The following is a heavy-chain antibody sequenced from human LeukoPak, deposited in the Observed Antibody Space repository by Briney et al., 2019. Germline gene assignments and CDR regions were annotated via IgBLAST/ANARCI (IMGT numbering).Heavy chain of an antibody. V-gene: IGHV3-21*01. CDR2: ISSSSSYI. D-gene: IGHD1/OR15-1a*01. J-gene: IGHJ4*02. CDR1: GFTFSSYS. CDR3: ARDPVEHVLDY. Sequence: GGSLRLPCAASGFTFSSYSMNWVSQAPGKRLEWVSSISSSSSYIYYADSVKGRFTISRDNAKNSLYLQMNSLRAEDTAVYYCARDPVEHVLDYWGQGTPVTVSS.